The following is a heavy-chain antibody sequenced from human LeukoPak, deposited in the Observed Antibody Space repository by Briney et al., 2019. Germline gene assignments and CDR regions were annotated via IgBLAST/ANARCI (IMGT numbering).Heavy chain of an antibody. Sequence: QSSETLSLTCTVSGGSISSYYWSWIRQPPGKGLEWIGYIYYSGSTNYNPSLKSRVTISVDTSKNQFSLKLSSVTAADTAVYYCARVKGFGAVWGFSRLSGGFDVWGKGTTVTISS. CDR1: GGSISSYY. J-gene: IGHJ6*04. V-gene: IGHV4-59*01. CDR2: IYYSGST. CDR3: ARVKGFGAVWGFSRLSGGFDV. D-gene: IGHD3-3*01.